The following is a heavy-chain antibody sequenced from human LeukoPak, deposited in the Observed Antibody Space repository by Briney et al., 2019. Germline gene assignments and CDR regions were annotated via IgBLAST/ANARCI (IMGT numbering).Heavy chain of an antibody. J-gene: IGHJ4*02. CDR3: AIGVAARPYYFDY. V-gene: IGHV1-2*02. CDR1: GYTFTGYY. D-gene: IGHD6-6*01. Sequence: GASVKVSCKASGYTFTGYYMHWVRQAPGQGLEWMGWINPNSGGTNYAQKFQGRVTMTRDTSISTAYMELSRLRSDDTAVYYCAIGVAARPYYFDYWGQGTLVTVSS. CDR2: INPNSGGT.